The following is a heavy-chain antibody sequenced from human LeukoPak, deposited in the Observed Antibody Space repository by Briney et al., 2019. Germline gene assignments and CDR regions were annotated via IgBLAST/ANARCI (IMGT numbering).Heavy chain of an antibody. Sequence: GGSLRLSCAASGFTFSSYWMSWVRQAPGKGLERVANINQDGSEKYYVDSVKGRFTISRDNAKNSLYLQMNSLRAEDTAVYYCARGKRADDDAFDIWGQGTMVTVSS. D-gene: IGHD5-24*01. CDR3: ARGKRADDDAFDI. CDR1: GFTFSSYW. V-gene: IGHV3-7*01. J-gene: IGHJ3*02. CDR2: INQDGSEK.